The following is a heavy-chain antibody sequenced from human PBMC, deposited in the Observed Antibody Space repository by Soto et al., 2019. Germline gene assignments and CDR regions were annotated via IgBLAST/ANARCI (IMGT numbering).Heavy chain of an antibody. D-gene: IGHD3-22*01. CDR2: IYYSGST. CDR3: ARPFPLDDSSGY. CDR1: GGSISSSSYY. Sequence: SETLSLTCTVSGGSISSSSYYWGWIRQPPGKGLEWIGSIYYSGSTYYNPSLKSRVTISVDTSKNQFSLKLSSVTAADTAVYYCARPFPLDDSSGYWGQGTLVTVSS. J-gene: IGHJ4*02. V-gene: IGHV4-39*01.